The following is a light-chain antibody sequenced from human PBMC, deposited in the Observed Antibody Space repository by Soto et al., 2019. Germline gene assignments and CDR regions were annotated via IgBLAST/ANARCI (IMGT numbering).Light chain of an antibody. J-gene: IGKJ1*01. Sequence: DTVLTQSPGTLSSSPGERATLSCRASQTIRSNYLAWYRQTPDQAPRLLIYGASNMATGTADRFSGSGSGTDFTLIISRLEPEDVAMYYCQQYSSSPWTFGQGTKVEIK. CDR2: GAS. CDR3: QQYSSSPWT. V-gene: IGKV3-20*01. CDR1: QTIRSNY.